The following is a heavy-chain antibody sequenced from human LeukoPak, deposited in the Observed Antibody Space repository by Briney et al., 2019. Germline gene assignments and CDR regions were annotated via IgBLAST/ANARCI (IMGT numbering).Heavy chain of an antibody. CDR1: GFTFSRSW. CDR3: ARGPAANSGNYYVGDY. J-gene: IGHJ4*02. V-gene: IGHV3-74*01. CDR2: INDDGGTT. D-gene: IGHD1-26*01. Sequence: PGGSLRLSCAASGFTFSRSWMHWVRQAPGKGLWWVSRINDDGGTTAYADPVKGRFTISRDNAKNTLYLQMNSLRAEDTAVYYCARGPAANSGNYYVGDYWGQGTLVTVSS.